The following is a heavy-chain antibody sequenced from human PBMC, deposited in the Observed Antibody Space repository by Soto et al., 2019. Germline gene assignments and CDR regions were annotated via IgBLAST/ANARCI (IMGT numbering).Heavy chain of an antibody. V-gene: IGHV4-59*08. J-gene: IGHJ6*03. Sequence: PSETLSLTCTVSGVSISSYYWTWIRQPPGKGLEWIGYIYYSGSTNYNPSLKSRVTITVATSKTQFSLKLSSVTAAATAVSYCPSPARYYHSMDVWGKGTTVTVSS. D-gene: IGHD6-6*01. CDR2: IYYSGST. CDR3: PSPARYYHSMDV. CDR1: GVSISSYY.